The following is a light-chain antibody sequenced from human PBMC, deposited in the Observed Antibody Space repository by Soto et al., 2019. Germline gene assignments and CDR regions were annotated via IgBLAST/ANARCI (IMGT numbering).Light chain of an antibody. V-gene: IGKV1-39*01. CDR2: AAS. CDR1: QSINSY. Sequence: DIQMTQSPSSQSASVGDRVTITCRASQSINSYLNWYQQKPGKAPKLLIYAASSLQSGVPSRFSGSGSETDFTLTNTSLQPNDFANYYCQQSFSSPRTFGQGTRVDIK. J-gene: IGKJ1*01. CDR3: QQSFSSPRT.